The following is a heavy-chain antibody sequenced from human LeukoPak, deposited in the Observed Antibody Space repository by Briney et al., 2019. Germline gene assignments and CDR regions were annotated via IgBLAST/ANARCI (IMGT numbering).Heavy chain of an antibody. V-gene: IGHV3-30*02. D-gene: IGHD2-2*01. CDR1: GFTFSSYG. CDR2: IRYDGSNK. Sequence: GGSLRLSCAASGFTFSSYGMHWVRQAPGKGLEWVAFIRYDGSNKYYADSVKGRFTISRDNSKNTLYLQMNSLRAEDTAVYYCAKSVVPAANTRSDYWGQGTLVTVSS. CDR3: AKSVVPAANTRSDY. J-gene: IGHJ4*02.